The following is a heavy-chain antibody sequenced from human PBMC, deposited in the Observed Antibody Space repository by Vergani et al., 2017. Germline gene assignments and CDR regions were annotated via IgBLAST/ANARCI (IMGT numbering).Heavy chain of an antibody. J-gene: IGHJ3*02. D-gene: IGHD5-24*01. CDR1: GFTFSNHG. CDR2: IWYDGSKQ. Sequence: VQLVGSGGGVVQPGRSLRLSCVASGFTFSNHGFHWVRQAPGRGLEWVAVIWYDGSKQYYADSVKGRFTISRDDSKSTLYLQMNSLRAEDTAMYYCARDHRDYNNYPGTFDIWGQGSMVTVSS. V-gene: IGHV3-33*01. CDR3: ARDHRDYNNYPGTFDI.